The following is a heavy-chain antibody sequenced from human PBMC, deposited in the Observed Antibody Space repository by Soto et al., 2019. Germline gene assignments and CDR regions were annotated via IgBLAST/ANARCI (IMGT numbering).Heavy chain of an antibody. J-gene: IGHJ4*02. CDR3: ARGPPHSH. D-gene: IGHD2-21*01. CDR2: IYHSGST. V-gene: IGHV4-30-2*01. Sequence: QLQLQESGSGLVKPSQTLSLTCAVSGGSISSGGYSWSWIRQPPGKGLEWIGYIYHSGSTYYNPSLXXXVXXSVDRSKTQFSLKLSSVTAADTAVYYCARGPPHSHWGQGTLVTVSS. CDR1: GGSISSGGYS.